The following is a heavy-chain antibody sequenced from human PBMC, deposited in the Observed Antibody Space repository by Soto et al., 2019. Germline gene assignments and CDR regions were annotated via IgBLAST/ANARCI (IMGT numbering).Heavy chain of an antibody. CDR2: IHGDGGKI. D-gene: IGHD5-18*01. V-gene: IGHV3-7*01. CDR1: GFMFSAYW. CDR3: ARDFYGGYTYGPGDY. J-gene: IGHJ4*02. Sequence: EVQLVESGGGLVQPGGSLRLSCPASGFMFSAYWMSWVRQAPGKGLEWVANIHGDGGKIYYVDSVKGRFTISRDNAKRSLYLQMNSLRAEDTAVYYCARDFYGGYTYGPGDYWGQGALVAVSS.